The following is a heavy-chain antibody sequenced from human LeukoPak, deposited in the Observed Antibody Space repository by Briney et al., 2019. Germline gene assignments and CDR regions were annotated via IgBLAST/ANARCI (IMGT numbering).Heavy chain of an antibody. CDR1: GFTFSSYA. V-gene: IGHV3-23*01. CDR3: AKGALTIFGVVIGPFDY. Sequence: GGSLRLTCAASGFTFSSYAMSWVRQAPGKGLEWVSAISGSGGSTYYADSVKGRFTISRDNSKNTLYLQMNSLRAEDTAVYYCAKGALTIFGVVIGPFDYWGQGTLVTVSS. D-gene: IGHD3-3*01. J-gene: IGHJ4*02. CDR2: ISGSGGST.